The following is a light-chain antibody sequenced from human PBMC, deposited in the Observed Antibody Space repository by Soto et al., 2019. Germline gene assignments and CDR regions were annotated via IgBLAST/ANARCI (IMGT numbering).Light chain of an antibody. J-gene: IGLJ2*01. CDR1: SSNIGSNT. CDR3: AAWDDSLNGV. Sequence: QSVLTQPPSASGTPGQRVTISCSGSSSNIGSNTVNWYQQLPGTAPKLLIYSNNQRPSGVPDRFSGSKSDTSASLAISGLQSEDEADHYCAAWDDSLNGVFGGGTKVTVL. CDR2: SNN. V-gene: IGLV1-44*01.